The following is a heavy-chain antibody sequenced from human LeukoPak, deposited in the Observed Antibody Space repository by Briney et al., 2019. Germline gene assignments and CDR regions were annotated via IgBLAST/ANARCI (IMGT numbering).Heavy chain of an antibody. CDR3: ASTRLRIAVAGTVFDP. CDR2: ISSSSSNI. V-gene: IGHV3-21*01. D-gene: IGHD6-19*01. J-gene: IGHJ5*02. CDR1: GFTFSSYS. Sequence: GGSLRLSCAASGFTFSSYSMNWVRQAPGKGLEWVSSISSSSSNIYYADSVKGRFTISRDNAKNSLYLQMNSLRAEDTAVYYCASTRLRIAVAGTVFDPWGEGTLVTVSS.